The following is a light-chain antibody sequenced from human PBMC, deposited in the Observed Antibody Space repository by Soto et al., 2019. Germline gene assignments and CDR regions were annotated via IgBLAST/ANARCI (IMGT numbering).Light chain of an antibody. V-gene: IGLV2-14*01. CDR1: SNDVGAFDY. J-gene: IGLJ1*01. Sequence: QSALTQPASISASPGQSISISCTGTSNDVGAFDYVSWYQQHPGKAPKLIIYEVTIRPSGVSNRFSGSKSGNTASLTISGLQAEDEADYYCSSYTTSAPYVFGSGTKVTVL. CDR2: EVT. CDR3: SSYTTSAPYV.